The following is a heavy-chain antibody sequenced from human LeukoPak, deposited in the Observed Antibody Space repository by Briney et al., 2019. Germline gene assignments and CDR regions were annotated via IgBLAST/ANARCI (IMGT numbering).Heavy chain of an antibody. J-gene: IGHJ6*02. CDR3: ARNMITFGAPYYYYGMDV. V-gene: IGHV1-2*02. CDR1: GYTFTGYY. Sequence: ASVKVSCKASGYTFTGYYMHWVRQAPGRGFEWMGWINPNSGGTNYAQKFQGRVTMTRDTSISTAYMELSRLRSDGTAVYYCARNMITFGAPYYYYGMDVWGQGTTVTVSS. CDR2: INPNSGGT. D-gene: IGHD3-16*01.